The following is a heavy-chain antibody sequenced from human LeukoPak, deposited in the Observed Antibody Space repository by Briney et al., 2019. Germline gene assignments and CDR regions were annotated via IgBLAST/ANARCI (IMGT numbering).Heavy chain of an antibody. J-gene: IGHJ4*02. D-gene: IGHD2-2*02. CDR1: GGSISSSSYY. CDR3: ARADCSSTSCYKLGSFDY. CDR2: IYYSGST. V-gene: IGHV4-39*07. Sequence: SETLSLTCTVSGGSISSSSYYWGWIHQPPGKGLEWIGSIYYSGSTYYNPSLKSRVTISVDTSKNQFSLKLSSVTAADTAVYYCARADCSSTSCYKLGSFDYWGQGTLVTVSS.